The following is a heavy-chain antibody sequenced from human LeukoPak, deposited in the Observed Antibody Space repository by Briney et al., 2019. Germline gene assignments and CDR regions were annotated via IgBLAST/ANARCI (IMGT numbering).Heavy chain of an antibody. D-gene: IGHD7-27*01. CDR1: GGSISSYY. Sequence: PSETLSLTCTVSGGSISSYYWSWIRRPPGKGLEWIGYIYYSGSTNYNPSLKSRVTISVDTSKNQLSLKLSSVTAADTAVYYCAREVKTGDGYFDYWGQGTLVTVSS. CDR2: IYYSGST. CDR3: AREVKTGDGYFDY. V-gene: IGHV4-59*01. J-gene: IGHJ4*02.